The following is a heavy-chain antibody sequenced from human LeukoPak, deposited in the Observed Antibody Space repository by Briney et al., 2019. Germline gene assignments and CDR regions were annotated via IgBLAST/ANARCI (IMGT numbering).Heavy chain of an antibody. CDR1: GYTFTSYY. CDR3: ARVGSLRYFDWSFDY. Sequence: ASVTVSCKASGYTFTSYYMHWVRQAPGQGLEWMGIINPSGGSTSYAQKFQGRVTMTRDTSTSTVYMELSSLRSEDTAVYYCARVGSLRYFDWSFDYWGQGTLVTVSS. CDR2: INPSGGST. D-gene: IGHD3-9*01. J-gene: IGHJ4*02. V-gene: IGHV1-46*01.